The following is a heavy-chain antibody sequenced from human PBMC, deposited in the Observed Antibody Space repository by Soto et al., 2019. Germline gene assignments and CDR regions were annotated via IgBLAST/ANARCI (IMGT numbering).Heavy chain of an antibody. CDR1: GGTFSSYT. CDR3: ARSPYKREIFWSGFSGYMDV. D-gene: IGHD3-3*01. J-gene: IGHJ6*03. CDR2: IIPILGIA. V-gene: IGHV1-69*02. Sequence: SVKVSCKASGGTFSSYTISWVRQAPGQGLEWMGRIIPILGIANYAQKFQGRVTITADKSTSTAYMELSSLRSEDTAVYYCARSPYKREIFWSGFSGYMDVWGKGTTVTVSS.